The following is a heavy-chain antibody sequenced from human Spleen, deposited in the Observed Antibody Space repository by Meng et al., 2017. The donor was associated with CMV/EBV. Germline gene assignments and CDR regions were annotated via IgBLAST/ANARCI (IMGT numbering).Heavy chain of an antibody. CDR1: EYNFTGYY. D-gene: IGHD6-13*01. Sequence: ASVKVACKASEYNFTGYYLHWVRQAPGQGLEWMGWISGYDGKTNYAQKFQDRVTMTIGTSTSTGYMELRSLRSDDTAVYYCAREMGTRSSHGMDVWGQGTTVTVSS. CDR2: ISGYDGKT. V-gene: IGHV1-18*04. CDR3: AREMGTRSSHGMDV. J-gene: IGHJ6*02.